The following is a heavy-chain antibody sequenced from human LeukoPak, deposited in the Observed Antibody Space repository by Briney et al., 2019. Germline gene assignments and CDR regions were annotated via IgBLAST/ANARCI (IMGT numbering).Heavy chain of an antibody. D-gene: IGHD1-26*01. J-gene: IGHJ4*02. Sequence: GGSLRLSCAASGFTFSSYAMSWVRQAPDKGLEWVSAISGSGTPTYYADSVKGRFTISRDNAKNSLYLQMDSLRAEETAVYYCARNEGSIWGQGTLVTVSS. CDR1: GFTFSSYA. CDR3: ARNEGSI. V-gene: IGHV3-23*01. CDR2: ISGSGTPT.